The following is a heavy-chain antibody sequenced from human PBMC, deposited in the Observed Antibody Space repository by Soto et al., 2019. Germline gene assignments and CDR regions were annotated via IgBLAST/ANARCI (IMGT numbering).Heavy chain of an antibody. D-gene: IGHD3-3*01. V-gene: IGHV3-53*01. CDR3: ARYYDFPASYYYYGMDV. Sequence: GGSLRLSCAASGFTVSSNYMSWVRQAPGKGLEWVSVIYSGGSTYYADSVKGRFTISRDNSKNTLYLQMNSLRAEDTAVYYCARYYDFPASYYYYGMDVWGQGTTVTV. CDR2: IYSGGST. CDR1: GFTVSSNY. J-gene: IGHJ6*02.